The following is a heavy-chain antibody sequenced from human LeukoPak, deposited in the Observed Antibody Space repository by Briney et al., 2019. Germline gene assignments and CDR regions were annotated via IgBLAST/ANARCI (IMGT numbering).Heavy chain of an antibody. CDR2: IGHDGSNE. D-gene: IGHD3-9*01. Sequence: PGGSLRLSCAASGFTFSSYGMHWVRQAPGKGLEWVAFIGHDGSNEHYADSMRGRLTISRDNSKNTLYLQMNSLRAEDMALYYCAKDIDWSYWFDPWGQGTLVTVSS. CDR3: AKDIDWSYWFDP. V-gene: IGHV3-30*02. J-gene: IGHJ5*02. CDR1: GFTFSSYG.